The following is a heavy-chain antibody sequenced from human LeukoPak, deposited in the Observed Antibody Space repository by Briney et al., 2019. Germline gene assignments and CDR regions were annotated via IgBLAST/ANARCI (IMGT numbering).Heavy chain of an antibody. CDR3: ARRPTSSTSCYGCFDY. V-gene: IGHV5-51*01. Sequence: GESLKISCKGSGYSFTNYWIGWVRQMPGKGLEWMGIIYPGDSDTRYSPSFQGQVTISADKSISTAYLQWSSLKASDTAMYYCARRPTSSTSCYGCFDYWGQGTLVTVSS. J-gene: IGHJ4*02. CDR2: IYPGDSDT. CDR1: GYSFTNYW. D-gene: IGHD2-2*01.